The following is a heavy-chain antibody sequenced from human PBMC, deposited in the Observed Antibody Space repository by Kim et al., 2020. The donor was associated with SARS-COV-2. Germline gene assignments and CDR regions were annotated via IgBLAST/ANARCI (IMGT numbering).Heavy chain of an antibody. Sequence: SETLSLTCTVSGGSISSYYWSWIRQPPGKGLEWIGYIYYSGSTNYNPSLKSRVTISVDTSKNQFSLKLSSVTAADTAVYYCARENESYDAFDIWGQGTMVTVSS. CDR1: GGSISSYY. CDR2: IYYSGST. J-gene: IGHJ3*02. CDR3: ARENESYDAFDI. V-gene: IGHV4-59*01.